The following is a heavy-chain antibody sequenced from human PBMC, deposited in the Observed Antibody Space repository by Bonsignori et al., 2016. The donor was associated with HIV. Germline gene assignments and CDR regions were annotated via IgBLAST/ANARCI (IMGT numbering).Heavy chain of an antibody. Sequence: GGSLRLSCAASGFTFSSYWMSWVRQAPGKGLEWVANIKQDGSEKYYVDSVKGRFTISRDNAKNSLYLQMNSLRAEDTAVYYCARDGGYDFWSGYPAKNWFDPWGQGTLVTVSS. D-gene: IGHD3-3*01. V-gene: IGHV3-7*01. CDR1: GFTFSSYW. J-gene: IGHJ5*02. CDR3: ARDGGYDFWSGYPAKNWFDP. CDR2: IKQDGSEK.